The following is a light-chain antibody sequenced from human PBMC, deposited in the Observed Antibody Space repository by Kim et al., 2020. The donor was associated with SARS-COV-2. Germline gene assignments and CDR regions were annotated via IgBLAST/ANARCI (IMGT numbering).Light chain of an antibody. J-gene: IGLJ2*01. Sequence: SYELTQPPSVSVSPGQTARITCSGDKWGDKYVCWYQQKPGQSPVLVMYQNKKRPSGIPERFSGSNSGNTATLIISGTQAMDEADYYCQAWDISTLVFGGG. CDR2: QNK. V-gene: IGLV3-1*01. CDR1: KWGDKY. CDR3: QAWDISTLV.